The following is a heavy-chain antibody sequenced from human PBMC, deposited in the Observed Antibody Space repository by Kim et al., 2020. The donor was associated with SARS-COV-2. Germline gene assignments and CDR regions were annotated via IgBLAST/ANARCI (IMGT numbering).Heavy chain of an antibody. Sequence: GSTIYYADSVKGRFTISRENAKNSLYLQMNSLRAEDTAVYYCARDLYGKNYWGQGTLVTVSS. CDR2: GSTI. J-gene: IGHJ4*02. D-gene: IGHD4-17*01. CDR3: ARDLYGKNY. V-gene: IGHV3-11*01.